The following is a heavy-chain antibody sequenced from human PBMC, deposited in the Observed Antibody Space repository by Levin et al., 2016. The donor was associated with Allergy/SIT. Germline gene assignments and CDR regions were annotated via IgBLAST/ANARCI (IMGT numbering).Heavy chain of an antibody. Sequence: WIRQPPGKGLEWIGEINHSGSTNYNPSLKSRVTISVDTSKNQFSLKLSSVTAADTAVYYCARSGGMSMVAATLRYYFDYWGQGTLVTVSS. D-gene: IGHD2-15*01. J-gene: IGHJ4*02. CDR3: ARSGGMSMVAATLRYYFDY. V-gene: IGHV4-34*01. CDR2: INHSGST.